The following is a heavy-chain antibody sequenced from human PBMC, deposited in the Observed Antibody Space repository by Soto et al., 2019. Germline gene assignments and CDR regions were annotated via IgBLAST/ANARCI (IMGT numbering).Heavy chain of an antibody. D-gene: IGHD1-26*01. CDR2: IYPSDSDT. J-gene: IGHJ5*02. Sequence: EVQLVQSGAEVKKPGESLRISCKGSGYTFTTYWIGWVRQMPGKGLEWMGIIYPSDSDTRYSPSFQGQVTISADKSISTAYLQWSSPKASDTALYYCGRLYGSYCTSWGQGTLVTGSS. CDR1: GYTFTTYW. V-gene: IGHV5-51*01. CDR3: GRLYGSYCTS.